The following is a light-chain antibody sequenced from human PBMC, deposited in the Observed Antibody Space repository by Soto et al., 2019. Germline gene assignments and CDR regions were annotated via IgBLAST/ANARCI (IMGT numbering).Light chain of an antibody. CDR2: GAS. Sequence: EIVLTQSPGTLSLSPGERATLSCRASQSVSSSYLAWYQQKPGQAPRLLIYGASSRATGIPDRFGGSGSGTDFTLTISRLEPEDFAVYYCQQYGSSPTWTFGQWTKVEIK. J-gene: IGKJ1*01. CDR3: QQYGSSPTWT. V-gene: IGKV3-20*01. CDR1: QSVSSSY.